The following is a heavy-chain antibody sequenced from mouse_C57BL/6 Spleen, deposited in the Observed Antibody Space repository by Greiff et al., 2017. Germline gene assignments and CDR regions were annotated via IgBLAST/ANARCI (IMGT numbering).Heavy chain of an antibody. CDR1: GYTFTSYW. CDR2: IYPGSGST. V-gene: IGHV1-55*01. D-gene: IGHD3-2*02. CDR3: ARSPRQLSPYYFDY. Sequence: VQLQQPGAELVKPGASVKMSCKASGYTFTSYWITWVKQRPGQGLEWIGDIYPGSGSTNYNEKFKSKATLTVDTSSSTAYMQLSSLTSEDSAVYYCARSPRQLSPYYFDYWGQGTTLTVSS. J-gene: IGHJ2*01.